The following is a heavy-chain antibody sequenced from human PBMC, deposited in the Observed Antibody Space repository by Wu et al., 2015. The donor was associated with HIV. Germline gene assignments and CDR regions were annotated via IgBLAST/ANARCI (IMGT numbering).Heavy chain of an antibody. CDR2: FDPGNGET. CDR1: GYFLSKIS. Sequence: QVQLVQSGAEVKKPGASVKVSCKVSGYFLSKISMHWVRQAPGKGLEWMGGFDPGNGETIYAQKLQGRVTMTEDISTDIAYMELSSLRSDDTAVYYCATGLRGAFDIWGQGTMVIVSS. CDR3: ATGLRGAFDI. D-gene: IGHD3-16*01. J-gene: IGHJ3*02. V-gene: IGHV1-24*01.